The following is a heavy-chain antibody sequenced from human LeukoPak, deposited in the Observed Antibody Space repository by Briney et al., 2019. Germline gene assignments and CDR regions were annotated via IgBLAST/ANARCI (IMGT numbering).Heavy chain of an antibody. CDR1: GFTVSSKY. J-gene: IGHJ4*02. Sequence: PGGSLRLSCAASGFTVSSKYMSWVRQAPGKGLEWVSTFYSGASTFYADSVKGRFTISRDNSKNTLYLQMNSLRAEDTAVYYCARDDYWGQGTLVTVSS. CDR2: FYSGAST. CDR3: ARDDY. V-gene: IGHV3-66*02.